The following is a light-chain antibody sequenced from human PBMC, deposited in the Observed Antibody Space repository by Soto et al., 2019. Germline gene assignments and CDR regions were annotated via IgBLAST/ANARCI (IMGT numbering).Light chain of an antibody. V-gene: IGKV3D-20*02. CDR2: GAS. CDR3: QQRSNWPPMT. CDR1: QYIATSY. Sequence: EIALTQSPGTLSLSPGEGATLSCRSSQYIATSYLAWYQQRRGQAPRLLIYGASSRATGIPDRFSGSGSGTDFTLTISSLEPEDFAVYYCQQRSNWPPMTFGQGTKVDIK. J-gene: IGKJ1*01.